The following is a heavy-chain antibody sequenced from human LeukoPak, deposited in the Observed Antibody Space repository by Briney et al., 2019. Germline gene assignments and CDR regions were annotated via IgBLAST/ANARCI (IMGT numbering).Heavy chain of an antibody. Sequence: SPETPSLTCAVSGFSISSNKWWGWIRQPPGKGLEWIGYIYYSGSTYYNPSLKSRLTMSVDTSKNQVSLKLSSVTAVDTAVYYCARSNDYGDYEVGYWGEGTRVPVSS. CDR3: ARSNDYGDYEVGY. CDR1: GFSISSNKW. D-gene: IGHD4-17*01. CDR2: IYYSGST. V-gene: IGHV4-28*01. J-gene: IGHJ1*01.